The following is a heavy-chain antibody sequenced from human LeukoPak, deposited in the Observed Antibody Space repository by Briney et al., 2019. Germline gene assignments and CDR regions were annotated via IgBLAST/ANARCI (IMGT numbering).Heavy chain of an antibody. J-gene: IGHJ4*02. CDR1: GGSISSYY. V-gene: IGHV4-59*01. CDR3: ARETAGHYDSSGYYDY. CDR2: IYYSGST. Sequence: PSETLSLTCTVSGGSISSYYWSWIRQPPGKGLEWIGYIYYSGSTNYNPSLKSRVTISVDTSKNQFSLKLSSVTAADTAVYYCARETAGHYDSSGYYDYWGQGTLVTVSS. D-gene: IGHD3-22*01.